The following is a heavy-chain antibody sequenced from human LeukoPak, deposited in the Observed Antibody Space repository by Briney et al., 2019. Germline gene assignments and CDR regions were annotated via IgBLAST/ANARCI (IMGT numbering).Heavy chain of an antibody. D-gene: IGHD1-7*01. CDR3: ARAGFELAPFDY. CDR1: GFPFSIYG. CDR2: ISWNSGSI. J-gene: IGHJ4*02. Sequence: QSGGCLRLSCAGSGFPFSIYGMNWVRQAPGKGLEWVSGISWNSGSIGYADSVKGRFTISRDNAKNSLYLQMNSLRAEDTAVYYCARAGFELAPFDYWGQGTLVTVSS. V-gene: IGHV3-9*01.